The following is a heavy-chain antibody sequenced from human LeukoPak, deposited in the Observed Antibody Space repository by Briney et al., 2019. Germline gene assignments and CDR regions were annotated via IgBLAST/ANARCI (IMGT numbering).Heavy chain of an antibody. J-gene: IGHJ4*02. Sequence: SETLSLTCAVYGGSFSAYYWSWIRQPPGKGLEWIGEINHSGSTNYNPSLKSRVTISVDTSKNQFSLKLRSVTAADTAVYYCARGVYSSSSNYFDYWGQGTLVTVSS. D-gene: IGHD6-6*01. CDR2: INHSGST. V-gene: IGHV4-34*01. CDR1: GGSFSAYY. CDR3: ARGVYSSSSNYFDY.